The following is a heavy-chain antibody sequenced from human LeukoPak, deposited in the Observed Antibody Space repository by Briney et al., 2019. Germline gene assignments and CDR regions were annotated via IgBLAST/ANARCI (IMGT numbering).Heavy chain of an antibody. V-gene: IGHV1-18*01. Sequence: ISXVRXXPXQGLEWMGXISAYNGNTNYAQKLQGRVTMTTDTSTSTAYMELRSLRSDDTAVYYCAREPFYDILTGPEFDYWGQGTLVTVSS. D-gene: IGHD3-9*01. J-gene: IGHJ4*02. CDR3: AREPFYDILTGPEFDY. CDR2: ISAYNGNT.